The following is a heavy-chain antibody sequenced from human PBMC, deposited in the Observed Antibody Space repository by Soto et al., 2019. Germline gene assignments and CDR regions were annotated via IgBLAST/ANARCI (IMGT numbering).Heavy chain of an antibody. D-gene: IGHD4-17*01. CDR3: ASAVTAVTYDFDY. V-gene: IGHV5-10-1*01. CDR2: IDPSDSYT. CDR1: GYSFTSYW. J-gene: IGHJ4*02. Sequence: ESLKTYFKGSGYSFTSYWLSWVRQIPGKGLEWMGRIDPSDSYTNYSPSFQGHVTISADKSISTAYLQWSSLKASDTAMYYCASAVTAVTYDFDYWGQGTLVTVSS.